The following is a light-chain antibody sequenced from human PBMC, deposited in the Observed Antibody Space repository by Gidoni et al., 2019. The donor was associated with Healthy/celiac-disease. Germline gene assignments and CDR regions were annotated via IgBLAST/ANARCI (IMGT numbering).Light chain of an antibody. CDR2: DDS. J-gene: IGLJ3*02. V-gene: IGLV3-21*03. CDR1: NIGSKS. CDR3: QVWDSSSDLWV. Sequence: SYVLTQPPSVSVAPGKTASINCGGNNIGSKSVHWYQQKPGQAPVVVVYDDSDRPSGIPERFSGSNSGNTPTLTISRVEAGDEADYCCQVWDSSSDLWVFGGGTKLTVL.